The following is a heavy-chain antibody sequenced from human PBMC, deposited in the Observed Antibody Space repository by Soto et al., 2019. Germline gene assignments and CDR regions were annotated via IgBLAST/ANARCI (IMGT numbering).Heavy chain of an antibody. D-gene: IGHD6-25*01. CDR3: ARESGYGGGGGMDV. CDR1: GFTFSSYA. CDR2: ISYDGSNK. V-gene: IGHV3-30-3*01. J-gene: IGHJ6*02. Sequence: QVQLVESGGGVVQPGRSLRLSCAASGFTFSSYAMHWVRQAPGKGLEWVAVISYDGSNKYYADSVKGRFTISRDNSKNALYLQIHRLRAEDTAVYYCARESGYGGGGGMDVWGQGTTVTVSS.